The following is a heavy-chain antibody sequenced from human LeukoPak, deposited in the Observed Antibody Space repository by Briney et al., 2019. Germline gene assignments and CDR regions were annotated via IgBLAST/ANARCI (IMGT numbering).Heavy chain of an antibody. J-gene: IGHJ4*03. V-gene: IGHV4-34*01. CDR1: GGSFSRYY. CDR3: ARGATISETGYFDF. Sequence: PSETLSLTCAVYGGSFSRYYWSWIRQSPGKGLEWIAEIDHRGDTNYNPSVKSRVTISVDTSKSQFSLKVRSLSAADTAVYYCARGATISETGYFDFWGQGTLVTVFS. D-gene: IGHD3-3*02. CDR2: IDHRGDT.